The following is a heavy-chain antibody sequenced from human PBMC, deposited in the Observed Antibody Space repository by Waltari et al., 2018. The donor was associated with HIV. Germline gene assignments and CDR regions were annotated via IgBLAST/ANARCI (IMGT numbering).Heavy chain of an antibody. CDR1: VYYINSGYY. CDR2: IYHSGST. CDR3: AGGPSGSYFY. Sequence: QVQLQQSGPGLVKPSENLSLTCTVSVYYINSGYYWGWIRQPPGKGLEWISIIYHSGSTYENPSLKGRVTTSVDTSKNQYSLSLTSVTAADTAVYYCAGGPSGSYFYWGQGTLVTVSS. D-gene: IGHD3-10*01. V-gene: IGHV4-38-2*02. J-gene: IGHJ4*01.